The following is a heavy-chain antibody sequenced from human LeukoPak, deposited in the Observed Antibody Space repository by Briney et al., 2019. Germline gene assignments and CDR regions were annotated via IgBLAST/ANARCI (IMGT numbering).Heavy chain of an antibody. CDR3: AKDKSAMVRGVGDAFDI. J-gene: IGHJ3*02. CDR2: ISWNSGST. Sequence: GGSLRLSCAASGFTFDDYAMYWVRQAPGKGLEWVSGISWNSGSTGYADSVKGRFTISRDNAKNSLYLQMNSLRAEDTALYYCAKDKSAMVRGVGDAFDIWGQGTMVTVSS. D-gene: IGHD3-10*01. CDR1: GFTFDDYA. V-gene: IGHV3-9*01.